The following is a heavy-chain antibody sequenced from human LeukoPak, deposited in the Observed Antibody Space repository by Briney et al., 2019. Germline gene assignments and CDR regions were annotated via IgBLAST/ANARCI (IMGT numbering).Heavy chain of an antibody. CDR2: MNPNSGNT. V-gene: IGHV1-8*01. CDR1: GYTFTSYD. D-gene: IGHD6-19*01. CDR3: ARGRSSGWYGRYYYYYMDV. J-gene: IGHJ6*03. Sequence: ASVKVSCKASGYTFTSYDINWVRQATGQGLEWMGWMNPNSGNTGYAQKFQGRVTMTRNTSISTAYMELSSLRSEDTAVYYCARGRSSGWYGRYYYYYMDVWGNGTTVTVSS.